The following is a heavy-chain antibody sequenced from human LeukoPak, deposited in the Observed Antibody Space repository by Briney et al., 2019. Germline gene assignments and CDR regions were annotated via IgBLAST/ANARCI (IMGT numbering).Heavy chain of an antibody. D-gene: IGHD6-19*01. CDR3: ARVILGSSGWYSWFDP. CDR2: ISAYNGNT. CDR1: GYTFTSYG. J-gene: IGHJ5*02. V-gene: IGHV1-18*01. Sequence: ASVKVSCKASGYTFTSYGISWVRQAPGQGLEWMGWISAYNGNTNYAQKLQGRVTMTTDTSTSTAYMELRSLRSDDTAVYYCARVILGSSGWYSWFDPWGQGTLVTVSS.